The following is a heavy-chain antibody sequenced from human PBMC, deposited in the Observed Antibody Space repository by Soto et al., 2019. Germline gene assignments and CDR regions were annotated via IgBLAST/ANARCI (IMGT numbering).Heavy chain of an antibody. V-gene: IGHV3-64D*06. J-gene: IGHJ4*02. Sequence: GGSLRLSCSASGFTFSSYAMHWVRQAPGKGLEYVSAISSNGGSTYYADSVKGRFTISRDNSKNTLYLQMSSLRAEDTAVYYWVKDRIQLWFHFDYWGQGTLVTVSS. CDR3: VKDRIQLWFHFDY. D-gene: IGHD5-18*01. CDR1: GFTFSSYA. CDR2: ISSNGGST.